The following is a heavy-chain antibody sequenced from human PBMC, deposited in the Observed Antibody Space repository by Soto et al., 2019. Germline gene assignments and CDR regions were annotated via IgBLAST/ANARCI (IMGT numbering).Heavy chain of an antibody. CDR2: ISGSGGST. CDR1: GFPFSSYA. D-gene: IGHD3-10*01. J-gene: IGHJ4*02. Sequence: GGSLRLSCAASGFPFSSYAMSWVRQAPGKGLEWVSAISGSGGSTYYADSVKGRFTISRDNSKNTLYLQMNSLRAEDTAVYYCAKVPALPYYYGSGSYYMNPFDYWGQGTLVTVSS. V-gene: IGHV3-23*01. CDR3: AKVPALPYYYGSGSYYMNPFDY.